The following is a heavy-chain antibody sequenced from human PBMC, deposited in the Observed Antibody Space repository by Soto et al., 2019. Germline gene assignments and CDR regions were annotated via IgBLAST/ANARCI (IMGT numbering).Heavy chain of an antibody. CDR3: ARFSCSSTSCYGDNYYYYGMDV. V-gene: IGHV5-10-1*04. CDR2: IDPSDSDT. J-gene: IGHJ6*02. D-gene: IGHD2-2*01. Sequence: PGESLKSSCKGSGYSFTSYWISWVRQMPGKGLEWMGRIDPSDSDTRYSPSFQGQVTISADKSISTAYLQWSSLKASDTAMYYCARFSCSSTSCYGDNYYYYGMDVWGQGTTVTVSS. CDR1: GYSFTSYW.